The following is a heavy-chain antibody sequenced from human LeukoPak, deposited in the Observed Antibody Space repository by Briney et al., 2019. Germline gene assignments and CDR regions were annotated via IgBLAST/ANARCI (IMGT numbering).Heavy chain of an antibody. Sequence: SETLSLTCTVSGGSITSYYWTWIRRPPGKGLERIGYIHHSGRTRYNPSLNSRVTMSVDTSKNQFSLKLSSVTAADTAVYYCAREIDWNYEGEFDYWGQGTQVTVSS. D-gene: IGHD1-7*01. V-gene: IGHV4-59*01. CDR1: GGSITSYY. J-gene: IGHJ4*02. CDR3: AREIDWNYEGEFDY. CDR2: IHHSGRT.